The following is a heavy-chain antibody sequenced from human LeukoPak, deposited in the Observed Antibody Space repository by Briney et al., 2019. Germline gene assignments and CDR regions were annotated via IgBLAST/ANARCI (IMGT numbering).Heavy chain of an antibody. CDR2: IIPIIGTA. J-gene: IGHJ4*02. Sequence: SVKVSCKASGGTFSSYAISWVRQAPGQGLEWMGGIIPIIGTANYAQKFQGRVTITADESTSTAYMELSSLRSEDTAVYYCASRDRGVETDYWGQGTLVTVSS. CDR1: GGTFSSYA. V-gene: IGHV1-69*01. CDR3: ASRDRGVETDY. D-gene: IGHD5-24*01.